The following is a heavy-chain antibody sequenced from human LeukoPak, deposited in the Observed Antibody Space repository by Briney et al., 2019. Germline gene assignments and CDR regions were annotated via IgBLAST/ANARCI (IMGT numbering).Heavy chain of an antibody. CDR2: IYHSGST. CDR3: AEGGRTSGSYYKYYFDY. J-gene: IGHJ4*02. D-gene: IGHD3-10*01. V-gene: IGHV4-39*07. Sequence: KPSETLSLTCTVSGGSISSTSYYWGWIRQPPGKGLEWIGSIYHSGSTYYNPSLKSRVTISVDTSKNQFSLKLSSVTAADTAVYYCAEGGRTSGSYYKYYFDYWGQGALVTVSS. CDR1: GGSISSTSYY.